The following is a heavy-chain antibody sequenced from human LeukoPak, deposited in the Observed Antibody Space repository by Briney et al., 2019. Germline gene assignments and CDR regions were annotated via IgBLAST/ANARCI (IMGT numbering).Heavy chain of an antibody. J-gene: IGHJ4*02. CDR2: ISSTGSTM. D-gene: IGHD3-10*01. V-gene: IGHV3-48*03. CDR1: GFTFTGYE. Sequence: GGSLRLSCAASGFTFTGYEMNWVRQAPGKVLEWVSSISSTGSTMYYADSVKGRFTISRDNAKNSLYLQMNSLRAEDTAIYYCARAAYMVRGVIITPPFDYWGQGTLVTVSS. CDR3: ARAAYMVRGVIITPPFDY.